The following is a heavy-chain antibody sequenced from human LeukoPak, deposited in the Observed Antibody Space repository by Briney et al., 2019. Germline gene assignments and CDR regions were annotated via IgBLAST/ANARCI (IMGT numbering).Heavy chain of an antibody. D-gene: IGHD2-2*02. CDR2: INSDGSNT. V-gene: IGHV3-74*01. J-gene: IGHJ6*02. Sequence: GGSLRLSCAASGFTFRGYWMHWVRQGPGKGLVWVSRINSDGSNTTYADSVKGRFTISRENAKNTLYLQMNSLRAEDTAVYYCGRGHYNAIDVWGQGTTVTVSS. CDR3: GRGHYNAIDV. CDR1: GFTFRGYW.